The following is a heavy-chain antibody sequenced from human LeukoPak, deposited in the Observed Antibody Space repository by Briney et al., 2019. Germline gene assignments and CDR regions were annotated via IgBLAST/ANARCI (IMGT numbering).Heavy chain of an antibody. V-gene: IGHV1-2*05. J-gene: IGHJ3*02. D-gene: IGHD4-17*01. CDR3: ARGPSLYGDYEGPDDAFDI. CDR1: GYTFTGYY. CDR2: INPNTGGT. Sequence: ASVKGSCKASGYTFTGYYMHWVRQTPGQGLEWMGRINPNTGGTNYTQKFQGRGTITRDTSISRAYMELSRLRSDDTVVYYCARGPSLYGDYEGPDDAFDIWGQGTMVTVSS.